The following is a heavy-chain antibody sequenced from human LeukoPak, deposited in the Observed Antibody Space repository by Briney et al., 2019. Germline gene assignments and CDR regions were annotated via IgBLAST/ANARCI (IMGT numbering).Heavy chain of an antibody. CDR2: IYYSGST. J-gene: IGHJ4*02. Sequence: SETLSLTCTVSGGSISSGDYYWSWIRQPPGKGLAWIGYIYYSGSTYYNPSLKSRVTISVDTSKNQFSLKLSSVTAADTAVYYCASSAVTPYYFDYWGQGTLVTVSS. CDR1: GGSISSGDYY. V-gene: IGHV4-30-4*08. CDR3: ASSAVTPYYFDY. D-gene: IGHD4-23*01.